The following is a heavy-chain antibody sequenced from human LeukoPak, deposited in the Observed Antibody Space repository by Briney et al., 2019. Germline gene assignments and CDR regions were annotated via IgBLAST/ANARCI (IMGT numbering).Heavy chain of an antibody. V-gene: IGHV3-13*04. CDR2: IGTAGDT. CDR1: GFTFSSYD. Sequence: GGSLRLSCAASGFTFSSYDMHWVRQATGKGLEWVSAIGTAGDTYYPGSVKGRFTISRENAKNSLYLQMNSLRAEDTAVYYCGRGHRFCSRGNCNSPVDYWGQGTLVTVSS. CDR3: GRGHRFCSRGNCNSPVDY. D-gene: IGHD2-15*01. J-gene: IGHJ4*02.